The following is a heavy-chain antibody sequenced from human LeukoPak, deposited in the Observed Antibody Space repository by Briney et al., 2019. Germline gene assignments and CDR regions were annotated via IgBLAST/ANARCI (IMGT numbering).Heavy chain of an antibody. CDR3: ARVYDPYYESTRRPFDI. CDR1: GYSISSGYY. D-gene: IGHD3-22*01. J-gene: IGHJ3*02. CDR2: IYHSGST. V-gene: IGHV4-38-2*01. Sequence: PSETLSLTCAVSGYSISSGYYWGWIRQPPGKGLEWIGSIYHSGSTDYNPSLKSRVTISVDRSNNQFSLKLTSVTAADTALYYCARVYDPYYESTRRPFDIWGQGTMVIVSS.